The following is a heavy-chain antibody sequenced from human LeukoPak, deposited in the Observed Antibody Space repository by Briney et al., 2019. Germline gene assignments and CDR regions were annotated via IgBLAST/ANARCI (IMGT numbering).Heavy chain of an antibody. D-gene: IGHD2-15*01. Sequence: PGRSLRLSCAASGFTFDDYAMHWVRQAPGKGLEWVSGISWNSGSIGYADSVKGRFTISRDNAKNSLYLQMNSLRAEDTALYYCARDRVVAAPFDIWGQGTMVTVSS. V-gene: IGHV3-9*01. CDR2: ISWNSGSI. J-gene: IGHJ3*02. CDR1: GFTFDDYA. CDR3: ARDRVVAAPFDI.